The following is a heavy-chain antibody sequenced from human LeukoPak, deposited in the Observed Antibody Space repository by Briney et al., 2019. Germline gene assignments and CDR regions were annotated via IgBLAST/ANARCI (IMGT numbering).Heavy chain of an antibody. CDR3: ATSYVWGSYRPNPFDY. J-gene: IGHJ4*02. CDR1: VYTFTGYY. V-gene: IGHV1-2*02. CDR2: INPNSGGT. Sequence: GASVTVCCKASVYTFTGYYMHWVRQAPGQGLEWMGWINPNSGGTNYAQKFQGRVTMTRDTSISTAYMELSRLRSDDTAVYYCATSYVWGSYRPNPFDYWGQGTLVTVSS. D-gene: IGHD3-16*02.